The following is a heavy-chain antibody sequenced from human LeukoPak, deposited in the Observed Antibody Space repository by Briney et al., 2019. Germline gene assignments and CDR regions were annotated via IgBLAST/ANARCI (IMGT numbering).Heavy chain of an antibody. CDR3: AGSPGGSYYFDF. V-gene: IGHV4-38-2*01. CDR1: GYSISSGYY. J-gene: IGHJ4*02. CDR2: IYHSGST. Sequence: KPSETLSLTCAVSGYSISSGYYWGWIRQPPGKGLEWIGSIYHSGSTYYNPSLKSRVTISVDTSKNQLSLKLSSVTAADTAVYYCAGSPGGSYYFDFWGQGTLVNVSS. D-gene: IGHD1-26*01.